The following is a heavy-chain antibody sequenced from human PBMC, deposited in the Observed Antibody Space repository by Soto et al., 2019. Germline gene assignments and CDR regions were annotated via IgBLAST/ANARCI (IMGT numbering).Heavy chain of an antibody. CDR3: ARVSLPAIVATIGPSDY. D-gene: IGHD5-12*01. CDR2: ISAYNGNT. CDR1: GYTFTSYD. Sequence: GASVKVSCKASGYTFTSYDINWVRQATGQGLEWMGWISAYNGNTTYAQKLQGRVTMTTDTSTSTAYMELRSLRSDDTAVYYCARVSLPAIVATIGPSDYWGQGTLVTVSS. V-gene: IGHV1-18*01. J-gene: IGHJ4*02.